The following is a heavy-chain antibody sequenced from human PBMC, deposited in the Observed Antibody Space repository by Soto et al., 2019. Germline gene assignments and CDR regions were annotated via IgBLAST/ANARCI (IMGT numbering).Heavy chain of an antibody. V-gene: IGHV3-21*01. CDR2: ISSSSSYI. CDR1: GFTFSSYS. D-gene: IGHD2-2*01. CDR3: ARDPDIYCSSTSCYPWFDP. J-gene: IGHJ5*02. Sequence: GGSLRLSCAASGFTFSSYSMNWVRQAPGKGLEWVSSISSSSSYIYYADSVKGRFTISRDNAKNSLYLQMNSLRAEDTAVYYCARDPDIYCSSTSCYPWFDPWGQGTLVTVSS.